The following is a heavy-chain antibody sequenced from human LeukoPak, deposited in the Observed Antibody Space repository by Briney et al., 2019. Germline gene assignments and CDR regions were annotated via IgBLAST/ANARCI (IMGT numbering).Heavy chain of an antibody. V-gene: IGHV4-59*01. J-gene: IGHJ6*03. Sequence: PSETLSLACTVSDGSISSYYWSWIRQPPGKGLEWIGYIYYSGSTNYNPSLKSRVTISVDTSKNQFSLKLSSVTAADTAVYYCARSYSSSWYITQYYYYMDVWGKGTTVTVSS. CDR1: DGSISSYY. CDR2: IYYSGST. D-gene: IGHD6-13*01. CDR3: ARSYSSSWYITQYYYYMDV.